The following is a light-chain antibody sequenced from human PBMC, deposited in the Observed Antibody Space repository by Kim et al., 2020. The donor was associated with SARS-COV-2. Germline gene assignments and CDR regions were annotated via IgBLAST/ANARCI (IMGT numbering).Light chain of an antibody. V-gene: IGKV3-15*01. CDR1: QSVSSN. CDR3: QQYNNWPPGT. CDR2: GAS. J-gene: IGKJ1*01. Sequence: EIVMTKSPATLSVSPGERATLSCRASQSVSSNLAWYQQKPGQAPRLLIYGASTSATGIPARFSGSGSGTEFTLTISSLQSEDFAVYYCQQYNNWPPGTFCQGTKVDIK.